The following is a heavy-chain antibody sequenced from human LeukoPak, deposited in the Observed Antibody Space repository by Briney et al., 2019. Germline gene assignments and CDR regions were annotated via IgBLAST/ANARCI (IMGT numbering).Heavy chain of an antibody. D-gene: IGHD3-10*01. V-gene: IGHV1-69*05. CDR2: IIPIFGTA. Sequence: GASVKVSCKASGGTFSSYAISWVRQAPGQGLEWMGGIIPIFGTANYAQKFQGRVTMTRNTSISTAYMELSSLRSEDTAVYYCARASMVRGVILGSWFDPWGQGTLVTVSS. J-gene: IGHJ5*02. CDR1: GGTFSSYA. CDR3: ARASMVRGVILGSWFDP.